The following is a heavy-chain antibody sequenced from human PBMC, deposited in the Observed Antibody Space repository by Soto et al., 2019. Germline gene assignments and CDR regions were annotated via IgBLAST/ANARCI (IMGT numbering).Heavy chain of an antibody. V-gene: IGHV3-48*01. Sequence: GGSLRLSCAASGFTFSSYSMNWVRQAPGKGLEWVSYISSSSSTIYYADSVKGRFTISRDNAKNSLYLQMNSLRAEDTAVYYCARDCISSMVGGSCYSLFSYWGQGTLVTVSS. J-gene: IGHJ4*02. CDR2: ISSSSSTI. CDR1: GFTFSSYS. CDR3: ARDCISSMVGGSCYSLFSY. D-gene: IGHD2-15*01.